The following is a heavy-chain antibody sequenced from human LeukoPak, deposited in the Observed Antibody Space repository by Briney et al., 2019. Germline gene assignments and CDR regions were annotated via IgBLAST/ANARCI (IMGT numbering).Heavy chain of an antibody. D-gene: IGHD2-2*01. Sequence: PGGSLRLSCAASGFTFSSYSMNWVRQAPGKGLEWVSAISGSGGSTYYADSVKGRFTISRDNSKNTLYLQMNSLRAEDTAVYYCALVVVPAAQYYMDVWGKGTTVTVSS. CDR2: ISGSGGST. CDR1: GFTFSSYS. V-gene: IGHV3-23*01. J-gene: IGHJ6*03. CDR3: ALVVVPAAQYYMDV.